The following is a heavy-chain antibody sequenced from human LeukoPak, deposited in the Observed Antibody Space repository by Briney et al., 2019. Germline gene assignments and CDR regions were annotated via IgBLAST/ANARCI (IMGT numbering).Heavy chain of an antibody. CDR1: GFTFDDYA. CDR2: ISWNSGSI. D-gene: IGHD6-19*01. J-gene: IGHJ4*02. CDR3: AKVAGYSSGWYDY. V-gene: IGHV3-9*01. Sequence: PGGSLRLYCAASGFTFDDYAMHWVRQAPGKGLECVSGISWNSGSIGYADSVKGRFTISRDNAKNSLYLQMSSLRAEDTALYYCAKVAGYSSGWYDYWGQGTLVTVSS.